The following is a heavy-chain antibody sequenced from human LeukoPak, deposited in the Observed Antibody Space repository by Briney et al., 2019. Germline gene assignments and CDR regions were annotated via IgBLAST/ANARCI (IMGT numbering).Heavy chain of an antibody. CDR1: RFTFSSYA. CDR3: APLGYCSDTSCSDTDY. D-gene: IGHD2-2*01. Sequence: PGGSLSLSCAACRFTFSSYAMSWVRQARGKGLEWVAAISGSGGSTYYADSLKGRFTISRDNSKNTLYLQMNSLRAEDTAVYYCAPLGYCSDTSCSDTDYWGQGTLVTVSS. V-gene: IGHV3-23*01. J-gene: IGHJ4*02. CDR2: ISGSGGST.